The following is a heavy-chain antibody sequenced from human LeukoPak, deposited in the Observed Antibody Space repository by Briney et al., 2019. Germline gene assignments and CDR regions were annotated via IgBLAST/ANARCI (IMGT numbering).Heavy chain of an antibody. Sequence: GGSLRLSCTASGFTFSSYWMQWVRQAPGQGLVWVSRINSDGSSPSYADSVKGRFTISRDNSKNTLYLQMNNLSAEDTAVYYCARETSGSFPYWGQGTLVTVSS. J-gene: IGHJ4*02. CDR2: INSDGSSP. D-gene: IGHD2-15*01. CDR1: GFTFSSYW. V-gene: IGHV3-74*01. CDR3: ARETSGSFPY.